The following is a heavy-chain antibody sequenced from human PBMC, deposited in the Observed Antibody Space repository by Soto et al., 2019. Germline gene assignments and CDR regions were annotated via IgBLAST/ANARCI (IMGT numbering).Heavy chain of an antibody. Sequence: QVQLVQSGAEVKKPGSSVTVSCKASGGTFSSYAISWVRQAPGQRLEWRGGIIPIFGTANYAQKFQGSVTSTADEYTSTDYIELSSLRSEATAVYYGARTNVFRLLEWANHYYYYGMDVWGQGTTATVSS. CDR2: IIPIFGTA. J-gene: IGHJ6*02. CDR3: ARTNVFRLLEWANHYYYYGMDV. D-gene: IGHD3-3*01. CDR1: GGTFSSYA. V-gene: IGHV1-69*12.